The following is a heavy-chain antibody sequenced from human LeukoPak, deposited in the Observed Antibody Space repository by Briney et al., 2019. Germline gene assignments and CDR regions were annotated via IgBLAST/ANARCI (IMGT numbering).Heavy chain of an antibody. CDR3: AKFGSRLRSYYYYMDV. J-gene: IGHJ6*03. CDR2: ISSRSATI. V-gene: IGHV3-48*01. CDR1: GFTFSSYS. Sequence: PGGSLRLSCAASGFTFSSYSMNWVRQAPGKGLEWVSYISSRSATIYYADSVKGRFTISRDNAKNSLYLQMNSLRAEDTAVYYCAKFGSRLRSYYYYMDVWGKGTTVTISS. D-gene: IGHD3-10*01.